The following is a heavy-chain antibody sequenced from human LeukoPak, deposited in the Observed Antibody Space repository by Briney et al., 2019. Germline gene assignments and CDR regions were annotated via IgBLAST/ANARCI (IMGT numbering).Heavy chain of an antibody. Sequence: PSQTLSLTCTVSGGSISSGGYYWSWIRQPPGKGLEWIGYIYHSGSTYYNPSLKSRVTISVDTSKNQFSLKLSSVTAADTAVYYCARRGPGGVVNWYFDLWGRGTLVTVSS. D-gene: IGHD2-21*01. J-gene: IGHJ2*01. CDR3: ARRGPGGVVNWYFDL. CDR2: IYHSGST. V-gene: IGHV4-30-2*01. CDR1: GGSISSGGYY.